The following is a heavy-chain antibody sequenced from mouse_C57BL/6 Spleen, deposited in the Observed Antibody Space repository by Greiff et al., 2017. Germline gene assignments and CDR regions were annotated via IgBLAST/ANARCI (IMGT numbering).Heavy chain of an antibody. D-gene: IGHD2-4*01. CDR1: GFNIKDYY. CDR2: IDPEDGET. V-gene: IGHV14-2*01. CDR3: ASRIYYDYDGFAY. Sequence: VQLQQSGAELVKPGASVKLSCTASGFNIKDYYMHWVKQRTEQGLEWIGRIDPEDGETKYAPKFQGKAPITADTSSNTAYLQLSSLTSEDTAVYYCASRIYYDYDGFAYWGQGTLVTVSA. J-gene: IGHJ3*01.